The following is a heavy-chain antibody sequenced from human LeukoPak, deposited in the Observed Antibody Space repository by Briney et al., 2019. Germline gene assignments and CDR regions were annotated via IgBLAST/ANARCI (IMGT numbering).Heavy chain of an antibody. V-gene: IGHV1-8*01. CDR3: TRKLRLDEH. J-gene: IGHJ4*02. CDR2: IDPESVYT. Sequence: EASVKVSCKASGYTFITSDINWVRQDSGQGLEWMGYIDPESVYTTYAQKFQSRVTMTRDTSTSTAYMELSSLTPDDTAIYYCTRKLRLDEHWGQGTLVAVSS. CDR1: GYTFITSD. D-gene: IGHD1-7*01.